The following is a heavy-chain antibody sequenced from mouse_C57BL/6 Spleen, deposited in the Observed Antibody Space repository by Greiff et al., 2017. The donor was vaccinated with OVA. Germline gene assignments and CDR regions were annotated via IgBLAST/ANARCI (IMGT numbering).Heavy chain of an antibody. D-gene: IGHD2-4*01. Sequence: EVKVVESGEGLVKPGGSLKLSCAASGFTFSSYAMSWVRQTPEKRLEWVAYISSGGDYIYYADNVKGRFTISRDNARNTLYLQMSSLKSEDTAMYYCTRGIYYDDDGYAMDDWGQGTSVTVSS. V-gene: IGHV5-9-1*02. J-gene: IGHJ4*01. CDR1: GFTFSSYA. CDR3: TRGIYYDDDGYAMDD. CDR2: ISSGGDYI.